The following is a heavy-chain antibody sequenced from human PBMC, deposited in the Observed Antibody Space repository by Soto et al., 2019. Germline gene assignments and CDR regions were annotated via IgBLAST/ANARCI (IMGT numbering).Heavy chain of an antibody. Sequence: GGSLRLSCAASGITFSDHFMDWVRQAPGKGLEWVGRIRYKANNYTTEYAASVKGRFTLSRDDANDSLYLQMNSLITEDTAVYYCATYGDNYYYYYMDVWGKGTTVTVSS. V-gene: IGHV3-72*01. D-gene: IGHD4-17*01. CDR1: GITFSDHF. J-gene: IGHJ6*03. CDR2: IRYKANNYTT. CDR3: ATYGDNYYYYYMDV.